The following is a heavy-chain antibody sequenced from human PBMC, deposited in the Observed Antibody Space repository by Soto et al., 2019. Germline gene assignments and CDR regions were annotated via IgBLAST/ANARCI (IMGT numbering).Heavy chain of an antibody. J-gene: IGHJ6*03. CDR3: AKVGFWDNYYYMDV. D-gene: IGHD3-16*01. CDR2: ISYDGSNK. CDR1: GFTFSSYG. Sequence: QVQLVESGGGVVQPGRSLRLSCAASGFTFSSYGMHWVRQAPGKGLEWVAVISYDGSNKYYADSVKGRFTISRDNSKNTLYLQMNSLRAEDTAGYYCAKVGFWDNYYYMDVWGKGTTVTVS. V-gene: IGHV3-30*18.